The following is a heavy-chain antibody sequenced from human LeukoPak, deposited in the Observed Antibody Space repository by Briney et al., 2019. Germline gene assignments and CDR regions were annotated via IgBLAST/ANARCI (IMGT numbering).Heavy chain of an antibody. CDR3: ARFVRGFSAYYYYYMDV. V-gene: IGHV4-59*01. CDR1: SGSISSYY. CDR2: IYYSGST. J-gene: IGHJ6*03. D-gene: IGHD3-3*01. Sequence: SETLSLTCTVSSGSISSYYWSWIRQPPGKGLEWIGYIYYSGSTNYNPSLKSRVTISVDTSKNQFSLKLSSVTAADTAVYYCARFVRGFSAYYYYYMDVWGKGTTVTVSS.